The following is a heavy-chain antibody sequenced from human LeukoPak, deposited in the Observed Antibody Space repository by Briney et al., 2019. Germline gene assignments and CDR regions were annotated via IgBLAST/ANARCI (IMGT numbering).Heavy chain of an antibody. Sequence: PGRSLRLSCAASGFTLSSFSMHWVRQSPGRGLEYVSAINYKGGTTYYADSVKGRFTISRDNSKNTLYLQMASLRDEDMGVYYCARVGPATAFDYWGQGTQVTVSS. V-gene: IGHV3-64*02. J-gene: IGHJ4*02. CDR2: INYKGGTT. CDR1: GFTLSSFS. CDR3: ARVGPATAFDY.